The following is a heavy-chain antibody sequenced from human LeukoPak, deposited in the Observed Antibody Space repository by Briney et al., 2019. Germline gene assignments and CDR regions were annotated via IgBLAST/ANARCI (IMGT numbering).Heavy chain of an antibody. D-gene: IGHD1-26*01. CDR2: ISGSGGST. J-gene: IGHJ4*02. V-gene: IGHV3-23*01. Sequence: GGSLRLACAASGFTFSSYAMFWVRQAPGKGLEWVSAISGSGGSTYYADSVKGRFTISRDNSKNTLYLQMNSLRAEDTAVYYCAKDDIVGATSFLIDYWGQGTLVTVSS. CDR3: AKDDIVGATSFLIDY. CDR1: GFTFSSYA.